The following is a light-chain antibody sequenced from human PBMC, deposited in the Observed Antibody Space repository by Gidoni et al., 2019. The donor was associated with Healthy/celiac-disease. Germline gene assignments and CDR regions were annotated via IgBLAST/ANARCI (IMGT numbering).Light chain of an antibody. J-gene: IGKJ4*01. CDR2: RAS. Sequence: DIVMTQSPDSLAVSLGERATINCKSSQSVLYSSNNKNYLAWYQQKPGQPPKLLIYRASTRESGVPDRFSGSGSGTDFTLTISSLQAEDVAVYYCQQYYSTHPTFGGGTKVEIK. CDR3: QQYYSTHPT. CDR1: QSVLYSSNNKNY. V-gene: IGKV4-1*01.